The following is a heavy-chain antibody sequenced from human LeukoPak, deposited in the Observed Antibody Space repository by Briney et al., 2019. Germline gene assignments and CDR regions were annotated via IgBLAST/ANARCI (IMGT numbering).Heavy chain of an antibody. D-gene: IGHD2-2*01. CDR2: IYYRGST. CDR3: ARRFVGYCSSTSCSAPDY. Sequence: PSETLSLTCTVSGGSISSSSYYWGWIRQPPGKGLEWIGSIYYRGSTYYNPSLKSRVTISVDTSKNQFSLKLSSVTAADTAVYYCARRFVGYCSSTSCSAPDYWGQGTLVTVSS. J-gene: IGHJ4*02. V-gene: IGHV4-39*01. CDR1: GGSISSSSYY.